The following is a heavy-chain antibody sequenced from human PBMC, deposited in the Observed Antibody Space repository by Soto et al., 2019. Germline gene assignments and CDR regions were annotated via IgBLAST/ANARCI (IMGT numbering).Heavy chain of an antibody. D-gene: IGHD3-9*01. V-gene: IGHV4-39*01. CDR1: GGSISSSSYY. Sequence: QLQLQESGPGLVKPSETLSLTCTVSGGSISSSSYYWGWIRQPPGKGLEWIGSIYYSGSTYYNPSFKSRVTISVDTSKNQFSLKLSSVTAADTAVYSCARLAIDRSIDYWGKGTLVTVSS. CDR3: ARLAIDRSIDY. CDR2: IYYSGST. J-gene: IGHJ4*02.